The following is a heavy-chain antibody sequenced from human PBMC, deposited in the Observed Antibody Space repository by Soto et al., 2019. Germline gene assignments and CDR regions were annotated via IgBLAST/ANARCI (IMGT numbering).Heavy chain of an antibody. CDR1: GFTFSSYS. V-gene: IGHV3-21*01. J-gene: IGHJ5*02. D-gene: IGHD5-12*01. CDR3: ATDSGYDSAAAVNWFDP. CDR2: ISSSSSYI. Sequence: GSLRLSCAASGFTFSSYSMNWVRQAPGKGLEWVSSISSSSSYIYYADSVKGRFTISRDNAKNSLYLQMNSLRAEDTAVYYCATDSGYDSAAAVNWFDPWGQGTLVTVSS.